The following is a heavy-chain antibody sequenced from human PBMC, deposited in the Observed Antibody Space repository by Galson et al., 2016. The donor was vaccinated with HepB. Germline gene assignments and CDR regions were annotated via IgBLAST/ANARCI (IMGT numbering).Heavy chain of an antibody. J-gene: IGHJ2*01. CDR1: GFTFSSYS. CDR2: ISSSNSTI. CDR3: ARGKTRGIMDWYFDL. Sequence: SLRLSCAASGFTFSSYSMKWVRQAPGKGLEWVSYISSSNSTIYYADSVKGRFTISRDNANNPLYLHMDSLRDEDTAVYFCARGKTRGIMDWYFDLWGRGTLISVSS. D-gene: IGHD3-10*01. V-gene: IGHV3-48*02.